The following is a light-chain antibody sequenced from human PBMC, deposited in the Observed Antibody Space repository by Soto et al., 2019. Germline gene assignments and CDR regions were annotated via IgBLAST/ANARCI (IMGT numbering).Light chain of an antibody. Sequence: QSVLTQPPSASGTPGQRVTISCSGSSSNIGRDFVYWYQQVPGTAPKPLIYSDNQRYSGVPDRFSGSKSGTSASLTISGLRSEDEADYYCASWDDNLSGVVFGGGTKLTGL. CDR3: ASWDDNLSGVV. CDR1: SSNIGRDF. CDR2: SDN. V-gene: IGLV1-47*02. J-gene: IGLJ2*01.